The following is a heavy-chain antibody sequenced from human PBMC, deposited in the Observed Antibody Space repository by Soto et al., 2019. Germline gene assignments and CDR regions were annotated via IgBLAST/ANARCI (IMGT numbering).Heavy chain of an antibody. V-gene: IGHV3-15*07. CDR3: TTGSVEGF. CDR2: VYTSAEGGAT. Sequence: EEQLVDSGGGLVKPGGSLRLSCAASGFSVTNAWMNWVRQAPGKGLEWVGRVYTSAEGGATNYAAPVKGRFTISRDDSKNTVYLQMNSLMTEDTAVYYCTTGSVEGFWGQGTTVTVSS. D-gene: IGHD2-15*01. CDR1: GFSVTNAW. J-gene: IGHJ6*02.